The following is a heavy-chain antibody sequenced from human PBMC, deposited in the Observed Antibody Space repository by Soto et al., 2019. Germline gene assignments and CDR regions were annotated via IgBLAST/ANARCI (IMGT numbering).Heavy chain of an antibody. CDR1: GGTFSSYS. Sequence: QVQLVQSGAEVKMPGSSVKVSCKASGGTFSSYSINWVRQAPGQGLEWMGEIIPIFGTANYAPKFQGRVTITADESTSTAYMELSSLRSEDTAVYYCARDGGRHSGGIDYWGQGTLVTVSS. J-gene: IGHJ4*02. D-gene: IGHD1-26*01. CDR3: ARDGGRHSGGIDY. CDR2: IIPIFGTA. V-gene: IGHV1-69*01.